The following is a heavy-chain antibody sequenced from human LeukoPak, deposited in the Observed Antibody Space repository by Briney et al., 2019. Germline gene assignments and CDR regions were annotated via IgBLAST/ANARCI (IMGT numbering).Heavy chain of an antibody. V-gene: IGHV3-21*01. CDR2: ISGSNSYI. CDR3: ARALTTLTYEGY. CDR1: GFAFSSYT. Sequence: GGSLRLSCAASGFAFSSYTMHWIRQAPGKGLEWVSSISGSNSYIFYADSVKGRFTVSRGNAKDSLYLQMNSLRAEDTAVYYCARALTTLTYEGYWGQGTLVTVSS. J-gene: IGHJ4*02. D-gene: IGHD1-1*01.